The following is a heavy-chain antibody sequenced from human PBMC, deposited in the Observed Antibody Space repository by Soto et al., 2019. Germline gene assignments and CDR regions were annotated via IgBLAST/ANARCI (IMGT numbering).Heavy chain of an antibody. J-gene: IGHJ4*02. CDR3: VGEVGVRSFNY. V-gene: IGHV1-3*01. CDR2: INAGNGNT. D-gene: IGHD1-26*01. CDR1: GYTFTSYA. Sequence: ASVKVSCKASGYTFTSYAMHWVRQAPGQRLEWMGWINAGNGNTKYSQKFQGRVTITRDTSASTAYMELSSLRDDDTAVYYCVGEVGVRSFNYWGQGTLVTVSS.